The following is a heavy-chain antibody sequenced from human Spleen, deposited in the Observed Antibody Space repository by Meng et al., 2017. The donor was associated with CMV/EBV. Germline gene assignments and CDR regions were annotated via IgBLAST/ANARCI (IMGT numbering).Heavy chain of an antibody. J-gene: IGHJ6*02. V-gene: IGHV1-2*02. Sequence: ASVKVSCKASGYTFTDYYIHWVRQAPGQGLEWMGWINPNSGVTNYAQELQGRVTMTRDTSISTAYMELSRLRSDDTAIYYCARDGYSSSADYYYYGMDVWGQGTTVTVSS. CDR3: ARDGYSSSADYYYYGMDV. CDR2: INPNSGVT. CDR1: GYTFTDYY. D-gene: IGHD6-6*01.